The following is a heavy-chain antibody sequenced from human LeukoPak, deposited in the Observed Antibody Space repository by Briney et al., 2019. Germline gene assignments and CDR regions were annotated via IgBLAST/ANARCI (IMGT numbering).Heavy chain of an antibody. CDR2: IRYDGSNK. J-gene: IGHJ4*02. V-gene: IGHV3-30*02. D-gene: IGHD2-21*02. CDR3: AKWGQGVTYAFDY. CDR1: GFTFSSYG. Sequence: PGGSLRLSCAASGFTFSSYGMHWVRQAPGKGLEWVAFIRYDGSNKYYADSVKGRFTISRDNSKNTLYLQMNSLRAEDTAVYYCAKWGQGVTYAFDYWGQRTLVTVSS.